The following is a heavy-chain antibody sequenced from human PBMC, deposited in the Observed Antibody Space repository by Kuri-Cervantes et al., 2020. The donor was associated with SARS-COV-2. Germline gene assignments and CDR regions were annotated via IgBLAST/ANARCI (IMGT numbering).Heavy chain of an antibody. Sequence: GESLKISCAASGFTFNTYSMDWVRLAPGKGLEWLAYISKGSDTIYYADSVKGRFTIPRDNAKNSLFLQMNSLRADDTAVYYCARGGEDFVQETRNWFEPWGRGTQVTVSS. J-gene: IGHJ5*02. CDR1: GFTFNTYS. CDR2: ISKGSDTI. CDR3: ARGGEDFVQETRNWFEP. D-gene: IGHD2-8*01. V-gene: IGHV3-48*01.